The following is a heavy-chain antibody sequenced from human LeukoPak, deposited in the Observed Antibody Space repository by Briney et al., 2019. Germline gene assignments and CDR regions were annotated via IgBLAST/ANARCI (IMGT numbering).Heavy chain of an antibody. D-gene: IGHD2-15*01. CDR2: IKSKTDGGTT. Sequence: GGPLRLSCAASGFTFSNAWMSWVRQAPGKGLEWVGRIKSKTDGGTTDYAAPVEGRFTISRDDSKNTLYLQMNSLKTEDTAVYYCTTDPRYCSGGSCYLIYAFDIWGQGTMVTVSS. CDR3: TTDPRYCSGGSCYLIYAFDI. J-gene: IGHJ3*02. V-gene: IGHV3-15*01. CDR1: GFTFSNAW.